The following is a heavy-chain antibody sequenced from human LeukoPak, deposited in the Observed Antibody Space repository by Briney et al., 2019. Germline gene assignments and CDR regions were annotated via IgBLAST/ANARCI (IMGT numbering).Heavy chain of an antibody. V-gene: IGHV4-59*01. CDR3: ARVPRDGTFDY. D-gene: IGHD1-26*01. CDR2: IYYSGST. J-gene: IGHJ4*02. Sequence: SETLSLTCTVSGGSISSYYWSWIRQPPGKGLEWSGYIYYSGSTNYNPSLKSRVTISVDTSKNQFSLKLSSVTAADTAVYYCARVPRDGTFDYWGQGTLVTVSS. CDR1: GGSISSYY.